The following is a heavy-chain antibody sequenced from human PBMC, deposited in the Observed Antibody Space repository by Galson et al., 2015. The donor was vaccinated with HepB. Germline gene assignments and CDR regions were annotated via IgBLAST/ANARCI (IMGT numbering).Heavy chain of an antibody. J-gene: IGHJ4*02. Sequence: SLRLSCAASGFTFRSYWMSWVRQAPGKGLEWVANIKQDGSEKYYVDSVKGRFTISRDNAKNSVYLQMSSLRAEDTAVYYCARGRSWVDYWGQGTLVTVSS. CDR3: ARGRSWVDY. CDR2: IKQDGSEK. CDR1: GFTFRSYW. D-gene: IGHD3-16*01. V-gene: IGHV3-7*04.